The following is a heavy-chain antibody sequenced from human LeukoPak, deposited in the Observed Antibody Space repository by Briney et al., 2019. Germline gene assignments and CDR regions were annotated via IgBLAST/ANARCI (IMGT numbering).Heavy chain of an antibody. J-gene: IGHJ4*02. Sequence: SETLSLTCTVSGGSVSSNFYYWSWIRQPPGKGLDWFGCIYHSGSTYYNPSLKSPVTISVDTSQNQFSLKLSSVTAAHTAVYYCARVLRAGDLALDYWGPRSLVTVSS. CDR2: IYHSGST. V-gene: IGHV4-39*07. CDR1: GGSVSSNFYY. CDR3: ARVLRAGDLALDY. D-gene: IGHD7-27*01.